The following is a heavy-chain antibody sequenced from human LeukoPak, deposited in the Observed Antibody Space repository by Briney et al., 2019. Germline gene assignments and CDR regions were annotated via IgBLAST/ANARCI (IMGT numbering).Heavy chain of an antibody. CDR1: GFTFTSYG. CDR2: ISAYNGNT. Sequence: PGGSLRLSCEASGFTFTSYGISWVRQAPGQGLEWMGWISAYNGNTNYAQKLQGRVTMTTDTSTSTAYMELRSLRSDDTAVYYCAREAQSIVVVPAAISKGYYYCYMDVWGKGTTVTISS. D-gene: IGHD2-2*01. V-gene: IGHV1-18*01. J-gene: IGHJ6*03. CDR3: AREAQSIVVVPAAISKGYYYCYMDV.